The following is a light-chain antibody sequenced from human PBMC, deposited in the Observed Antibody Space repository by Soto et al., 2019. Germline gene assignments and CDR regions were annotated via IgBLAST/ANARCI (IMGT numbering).Light chain of an antibody. CDR2: AAS. Sequence: DIQMTQSPSFLSASVGDRVNLTCQASQDIRKYLNWYKLKPGKAPKLLIYAASSLQSGVPARFSSSVSGTDFTLSINSLQPEDWATDYGQQAYSFPITVGQGTRLEIK. V-gene: IGKV1-12*01. J-gene: IGKJ5*01. CDR1: QDIRKY. CDR3: QQAYSFPIT.